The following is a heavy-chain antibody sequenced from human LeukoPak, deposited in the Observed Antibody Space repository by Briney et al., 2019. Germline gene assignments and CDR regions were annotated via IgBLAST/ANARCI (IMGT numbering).Heavy chain of an antibody. CDR2: ISGSGGST. Sequence: GGSLRLSCAASGFTFSSYAMSWVRQAPGKGLEWVSAISGSGGSTYYADSVKGRFTISRDNSKNTLYLQMNSLRAEDTAVYYCAKDFKYYDSSGNPSPFDYWGQGTLVTVSS. CDR1: GFTFSSYA. D-gene: IGHD3-22*01. J-gene: IGHJ4*02. V-gene: IGHV3-23*01. CDR3: AKDFKYYDSSGNPSPFDY.